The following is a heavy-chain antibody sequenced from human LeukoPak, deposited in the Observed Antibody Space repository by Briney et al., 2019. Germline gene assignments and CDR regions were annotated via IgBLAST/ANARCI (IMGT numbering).Heavy chain of an antibody. V-gene: IGHV3-23*01. CDR3: AKVVGATTRGYFDY. CDR2: ISGSGGST. D-gene: IGHD1-26*01. CDR1: ECTFSSYA. Sequence: GGSLRLSCAASECTFSSYAMSWVRQAPGKGLEWVSTISGSGGSTYYADSVKGRFTISRDNSKNTLYLQMSRLRSEATAVYYCAKVVGATTRGYFDYWGQGTLVTVSS. J-gene: IGHJ4*02.